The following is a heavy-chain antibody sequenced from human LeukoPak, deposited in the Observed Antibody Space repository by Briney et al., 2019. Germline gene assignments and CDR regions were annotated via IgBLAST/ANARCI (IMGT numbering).Heavy chain of an antibody. D-gene: IGHD4-17*01. CDR3: AREYYGALDY. J-gene: IGHJ4*02. V-gene: IGHV3-30-3*01. Sequence: PGGSLRLSCAASGFTFSGFPMHWVRQAAGKGLEWVAALSFDGSNTYYTDSVKGRFTISRDNSKNKVYLQMNSLRAEDTAVYYCAREYYGALDYRGQGTLVTVSS. CDR2: LSFDGSNT. CDR1: GFTFSGFP.